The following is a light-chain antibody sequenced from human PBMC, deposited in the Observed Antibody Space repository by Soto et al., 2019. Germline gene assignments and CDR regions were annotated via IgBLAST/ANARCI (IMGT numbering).Light chain of an antibody. CDR3: SSYTRSTTHV. CDR2: EVN. V-gene: IGLV2-14*01. Sequence: SALTQPASVSGSPGQSISISCTGTSSDVGGYNYVSWYQQHPGQAPKLMIFEVNNRPSGVSNRFSGSKSDNTASLTISGLQAEDEADYYCSSYTRSTTHVFGGGTKVTVL. J-gene: IGLJ2*01. CDR1: SSDVGGYNY.